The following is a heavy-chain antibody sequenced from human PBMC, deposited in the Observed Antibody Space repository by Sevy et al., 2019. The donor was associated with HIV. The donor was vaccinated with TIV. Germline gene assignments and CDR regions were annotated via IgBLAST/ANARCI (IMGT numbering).Heavy chain of an antibody. CDR1: GYSFTSYW. V-gene: IGHV5-51*01. Sequence: GESLKISCKGSGYSFTSYWIGWVRQMPGKGLEWMGIIYPGDSVTRYSPSFQGQVTISADKSISTAYLQWSSLKASDTAMYYCARRITMVRGVAYYFDYWGQGTLVTVSS. J-gene: IGHJ4*02. CDR2: IYPGDSVT. CDR3: ARRITMVRGVAYYFDY. D-gene: IGHD3-10*01.